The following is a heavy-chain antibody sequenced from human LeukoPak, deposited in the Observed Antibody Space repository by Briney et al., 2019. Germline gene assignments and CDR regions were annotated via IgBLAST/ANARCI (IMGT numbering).Heavy chain of an antibody. J-gene: IGHJ6*03. CDR3: ARGVQLLFKQNYYYYMDV. D-gene: IGHD2-2*01. Sequence: GSSVTVSCKASGGTFSSYAISWVRQAPGQGLEWMGGIIPIFGTANYAQKFQGRVTITTDESTSTAYMELSSLRSEDTAVYYCARGVQLLFKQNYYYYMDVWGKGTTVTVSS. V-gene: IGHV1-69*05. CDR2: IIPIFGTA. CDR1: GGTFSSYA.